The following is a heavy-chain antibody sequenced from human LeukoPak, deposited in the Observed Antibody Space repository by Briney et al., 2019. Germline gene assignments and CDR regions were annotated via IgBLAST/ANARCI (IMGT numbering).Heavy chain of an antibody. D-gene: IGHD5-18*01. CDR3: ARGGYGYSYGPDYYFDY. J-gene: IGHJ4*02. V-gene: IGHV4-38-2*02. CDR2: IYHSGST. Sequence: SETLSLTCTVSGYSISSGYYWGWIRQPPGKGLEWIGSIYHSGSTYYNPSLKSRVTISVDTSKNQFSLKLSSVTAADTAVYYCARGGYGYSYGPDYYFDYWGQGTLVTVSS. CDR1: GYSISSGYY.